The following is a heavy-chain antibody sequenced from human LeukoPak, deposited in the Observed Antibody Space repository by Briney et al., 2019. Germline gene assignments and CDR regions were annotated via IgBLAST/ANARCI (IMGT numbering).Heavy chain of an antibody. J-gene: IGHJ4*02. CDR1: GFTFGDYA. Sequence: PGGSLRLSCTASGFTFGDYAMSWVRQAPGKGLEWVGFIRSKAYGGTTEYAASVKGRFTISRDDSKSIAYLQMNSLKTEDTAVYYCTSLHLGSSGYYYYFDYWGQGTLVTVSS. CDR3: TSLHLGSSGYYYYFDY. V-gene: IGHV3-49*04. D-gene: IGHD3-22*01. CDR2: IRSKAYGGTT.